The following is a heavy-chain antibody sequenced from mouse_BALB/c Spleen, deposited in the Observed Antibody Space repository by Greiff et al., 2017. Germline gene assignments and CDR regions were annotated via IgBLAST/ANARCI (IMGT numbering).Heavy chain of an antibody. CDR3: ARHGYFYAMDY. CDR2: IWSDGST. J-gene: IGHJ4*01. Sequence: QVQLKESGPDLVAPSQSLSITCTVSGFSLTSYGVHWVRQTPGKGLEWLVVIWSDGSTTYNSALKSRLSISKDNSKSRVFLKMNSLQTDDTAMYYCARHGYFYAMDYWGQGTSVTVSS. CDR1: GFSLTSYG. D-gene: IGHD2-14*01. V-gene: IGHV2-6-2*01.